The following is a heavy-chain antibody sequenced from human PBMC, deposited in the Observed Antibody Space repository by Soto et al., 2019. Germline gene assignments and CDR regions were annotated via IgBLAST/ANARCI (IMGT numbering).Heavy chain of an antibody. Sequence: ESGGGLVKPGGSLRLSCAASGFTFSSYSMHWVRQAPGKGLEWVAVISYDGSNKYYADSVKGRFTISRDNSKNTLYLQMNSLRAEDTAVYYCAKVGATWGYYNWFDPWGQGTLVTVSS. CDR2: ISYDGSNK. D-gene: IGHD1-26*01. CDR1: GFTFSSYS. CDR3: AKVGATWGYYNWFDP. J-gene: IGHJ5*02. V-gene: IGHV3-30*18.